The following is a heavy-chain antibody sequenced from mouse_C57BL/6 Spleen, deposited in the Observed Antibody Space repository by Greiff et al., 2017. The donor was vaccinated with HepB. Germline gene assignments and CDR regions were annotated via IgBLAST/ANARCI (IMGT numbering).Heavy chain of an antibody. Sequence: QVQLQQPGAELVRPGTSVKLSCKASGYTFTSYWMHWVKQRPGQGLEWIGVIDPSDSYTNYNQKFKGKATLTVDTSSSTAYMQLSSLTSEDSAVYYCASGYDYDGDFDYWGQGTTLTVSS. V-gene: IGHV1-59*01. CDR2: IDPSDSYT. CDR3: ASGYDYDGDFDY. D-gene: IGHD2-4*01. CDR1: GYTFTSYW. J-gene: IGHJ2*01.